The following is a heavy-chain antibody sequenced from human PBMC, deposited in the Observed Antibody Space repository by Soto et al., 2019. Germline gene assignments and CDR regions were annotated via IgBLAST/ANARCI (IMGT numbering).Heavy chain of an antibody. J-gene: IGHJ2*01. CDR3: ARANLLRYFDWLSDYWYFDL. CDR1: GFTVSSNY. CDR2: IYSGGST. Sequence: EVQLVESGGGLVQPGGSLRLSCAASGFTVSSNYMSWVRQAPGKGLEWVSVIYSGGSTYYADSVKGRFTISRHNSKITLYLQMNSLRAEDTAVYYCARANLLRYFDWLSDYWYFDLWGRGTLVTVSS. D-gene: IGHD3-9*01. V-gene: IGHV3-53*04.